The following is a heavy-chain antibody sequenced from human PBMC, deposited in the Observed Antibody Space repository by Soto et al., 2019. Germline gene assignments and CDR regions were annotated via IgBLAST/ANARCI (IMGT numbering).Heavy chain of an antibody. J-gene: IGHJ6*03. Sequence: ASVKVSCKAFGYTFTGYYMHWVRQAPGQGLEWMGWINPNSGGTNYAQKFQGWVTMTRDTSISTAYMELSRLRSDDTAVYYCARGGDYIWGSSRYYYYYYMDVWGKGTTVTVSS. V-gene: IGHV1-2*04. CDR3: ARGGDYIWGSSRYYYYYYMDV. CDR2: INPNSGGT. CDR1: GYTFTGYY. D-gene: IGHD3-16*01.